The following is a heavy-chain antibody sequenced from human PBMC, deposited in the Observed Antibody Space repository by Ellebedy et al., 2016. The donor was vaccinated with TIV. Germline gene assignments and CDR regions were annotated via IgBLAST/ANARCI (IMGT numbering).Heavy chain of an antibody. D-gene: IGHD1-1*01. CDR3: AREAATGTTPIDY. V-gene: IGHV4-59*01. Sequence: PSETLSLTCTVSGGSISSSYWSWIRQPPGKGLEWIGYIYYGGTTNYNPSLKSRVTISVDTSKNQFSLKLRSVTAADSAIYYCAREAATGTTPIDYWGQGTQVTVSS. J-gene: IGHJ4*02. CDR2: IYYGGTT. CDR1: GGSISSSY.